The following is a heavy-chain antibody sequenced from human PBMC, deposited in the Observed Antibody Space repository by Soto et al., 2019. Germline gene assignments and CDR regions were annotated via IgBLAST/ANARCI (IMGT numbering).Heavy chain of an antibody. CDR3: ARTYCSGGSCCNWFDP. Sequence: QVQLVQSGAEVKKPGSSVKVSCKASGGTFSSYAISWVRQAPGQGLEWMGGIIPIFGTANYAQKFQGRVTITADESTSTAYMELSSLRSEDTAVYDCARTYCSGGSCCNWFDPWGQGTLVTVSS. CDR1: GGTFSSYA. J-gene: IGHJ5*02. D-gene: IGHD2-15*01. CDR2: IIPIFGTA. V-gene: IGHV1-69*12.